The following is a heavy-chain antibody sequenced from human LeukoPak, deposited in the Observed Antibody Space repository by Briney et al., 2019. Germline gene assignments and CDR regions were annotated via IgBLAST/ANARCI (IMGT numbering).Heavy chain of an antibody. CDR3: ARALLWFGEPPFDY. V-gene: IGHV3-30*02. CDR2: IRYDGSNK. J-gene: IGHJ4*02. CDR1: GFTFSSYG. Sequence: PGGSLRLSCAASGFTFSSYGMHWVRRAPGKGLEWVAFIRYDGSNKYYADSVKGRFTISRDNSKNTLYLQMNSLRAEDTAVYYCARALLWFGEPPFDYWGQGTLVTVPS. D-gene: IGHD3-10*01.